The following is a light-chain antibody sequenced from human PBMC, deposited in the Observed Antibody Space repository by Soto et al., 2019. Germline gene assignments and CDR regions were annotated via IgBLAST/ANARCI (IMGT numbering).Light chain of an antibody. V-gene: IGKV3-15*01. CDR3: QQYDDWPRM. Sequence: EIALTQSPATLSVTPGERVTLSCRASQSVGANLAWYQQKPGQVPRLLIYGASTRATGIPARFSGSESGTEFTLTISSLQSEDFAVYYCQQYDDWPRMFGQGTKVEIK. J-gene: IGKJ1*01. CDR2: GAS. CDR1: QSVGAN.